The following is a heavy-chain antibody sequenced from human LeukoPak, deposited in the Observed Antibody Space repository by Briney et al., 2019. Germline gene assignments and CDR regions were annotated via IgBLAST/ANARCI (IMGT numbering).Heavy chain of an antibody. CDR1: GYTFTGYY. CDR2: INPNSGGT. J-gene: IGHJ4*02. D-gene: IGHD5-18*01. CDR3: ARIVRGDTAMVAYFDY. V-gene: IGHV1-2*06. Sequence: ASVEVSCKASGYTFTGYYMHWVRQAPGQGLEWIGRINPNSGGTNYAQKFQGRVTMTRDTSISTAYMELSRLRSDDTAVYYCARIVRGDTAMVAYFDYWGQGTLVTVSS.